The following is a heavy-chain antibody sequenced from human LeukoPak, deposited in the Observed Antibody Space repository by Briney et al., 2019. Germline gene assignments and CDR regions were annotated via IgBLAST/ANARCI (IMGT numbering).Heavy chain of an antibody. D-gene: IGHD3-10*01. J-gene: IGHJ6*03. V-gene: IGHV4-4*08. CDR1: GGSISSDY. CDR2: IYTSGST. Sequence: PSETLSLTCTVSGGSISSDYWSWIRQSPGKGLEWIGRIYTSGSTNYSPSLKSRVTISVDTSKNQFSLKLSSVTAADTAVYYCARANYYGSGSYLYYYYYMDVWGKGTTVTVSS. CDR3: ARANYYGSGSYLYYYYYMDV.